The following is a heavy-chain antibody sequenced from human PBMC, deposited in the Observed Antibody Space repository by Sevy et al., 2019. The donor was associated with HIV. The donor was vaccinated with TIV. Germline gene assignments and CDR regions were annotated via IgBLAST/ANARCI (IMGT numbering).Heavy chain of an antibody. Sequence: GGSLRLSCAASGITFSNYWMHWVRQVPGKGLVWVSRINSDGSSTNYADFVQGRFTISRDNAKNTLYLQMISLRGEDTAVYYCVRGQVGAGLALFDYWGQGTLVTVSS. CDR3: VRGQVGAGLALFDY. CDR1: GITFSNYW. V-gene: IGHV3-74*01. J-gene: IGHJ4*02. CDR2: INSDGSST. D-gene: IGHD1-26*01.